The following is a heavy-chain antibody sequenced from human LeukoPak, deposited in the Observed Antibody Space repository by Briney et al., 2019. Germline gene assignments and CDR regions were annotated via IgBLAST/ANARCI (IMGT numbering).Heavy chain of an antibody. V-gene: IGHV1-2*02. CDR2: INPNSGGA. D-gene: IGHD3/OR15-3a*01. Sequence: ASVNVSCKASGYTFTGYYMHWVRQAPGQGLEWMGWINPNSGGANCAQKFQGRVTMTRDTSISTAYMELSRLRSDDTAVYYCARDQYTSSGTVDYWGQGTLVTVSS. CDR1: GYTFTGYY. CDR3: ARDQYTSSGTVDY. J-gene: IGHJ4*02.